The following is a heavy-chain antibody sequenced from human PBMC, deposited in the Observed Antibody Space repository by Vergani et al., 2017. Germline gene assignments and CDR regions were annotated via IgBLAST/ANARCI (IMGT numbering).Heavy chain of an antibody. Sequence: QVQLQESGPGLVKPSETLSLTCAFSGYSISSGYYWGWIRQPPGKGLEWIGSIYHSGSTYYNPSLKSRVTISVDTSKNQFSLKLSSVTAADTAVYYCARLGIPPRVIDYWAREPWSPSPQ. D-gene: IGHD6-13*01. J-gene: IGHJ4*02. CDR2: IYHSGST. V-gene: IGHV4-38-2*01. CDR3: ARLGIPPRVIDY. CDR1: GYSISSGYY.